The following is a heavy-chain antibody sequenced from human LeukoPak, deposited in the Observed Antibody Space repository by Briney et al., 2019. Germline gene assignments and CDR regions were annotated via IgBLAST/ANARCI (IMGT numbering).Heavy chain of an antibody. CDR3: ARGKKRYCSSTSCYGPGDWFDP. Sequence: SETLSLTCAVYGGSFSGYYWSWIRQPPGKGLVWIGEINHSGSTNYNPSLKSRVTISVDTSKNQFSLKLSSVTAADTAVYYCARGKKRYCSSTSCYGPGDWFDPWGQGTLVTVSS. CDR2: INHSGST. CDR1: GGSFSGYY. D-gene: IGHD2-2*01. V-gene: IGHV4-34*01. J-gene: IGHJ5*02.